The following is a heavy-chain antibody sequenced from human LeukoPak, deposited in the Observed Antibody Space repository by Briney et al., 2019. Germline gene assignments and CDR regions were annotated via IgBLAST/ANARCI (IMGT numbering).Heavy chain of an antibody. Sequence: SETLSLTCTVSGGSISSNNYYWGWIRQPPGKGLERIGSIYYTGSTYYTPSLKSRVTISLDTSRKQFSLKLTSVTAADTAVYYCARVPGANDFWSGMGWFDPWGQGTLVTVSS. V-gene: IGHV4-39*07. CDR1: GGSISSNNYY. J-gene: IGHJ5*02. CDR3: ARVPGANDFWSGMGWFDP. D-gene: IGHD3-3*01. CDR2: IYYTGST.